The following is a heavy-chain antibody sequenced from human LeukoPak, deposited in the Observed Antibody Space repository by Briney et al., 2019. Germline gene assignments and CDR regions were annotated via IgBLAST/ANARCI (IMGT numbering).Heavy chain of an antibody. J-gene: IGHJ4*02. Sequence: GGSLRLSCAAPGFTFSGFSMSWVRQSPTKGLEWVANIKQDGSERYYVDSVKGQFTISRDNAKNSLSLQMNNLRVEDTAVYYCARAGSHWHYVYWGQGTVVTVSS. V-gene: IGHV3-7*01. CDR1: GFTFSGFS. CDR3: ARAGSHWHYVY. D-gene: IGHD3-10*01. CDR2: IKQDGSER.